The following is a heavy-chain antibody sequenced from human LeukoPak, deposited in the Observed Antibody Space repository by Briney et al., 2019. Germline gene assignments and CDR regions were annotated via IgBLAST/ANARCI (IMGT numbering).Heavy chain of an antibody. V-gene: IGHV3-15*01. D-gene: IGHD7-27*01. Sequence: GGSLRLSCAASGFTFSNAWMSWVRQAPGKGLEWVGRIKSKTDGGTTDYAAPVKGRFTISRDDSKNTLYLQTNSLKTEDTAVYYCTTDLGLNYYFDYWGQGTLVTVSS. CDR2: IKSKTDGGTT. CDR3: TTDLGLNYYFDY. CDR1: GFTFSNAW. J-gene: IGHJ4*02.